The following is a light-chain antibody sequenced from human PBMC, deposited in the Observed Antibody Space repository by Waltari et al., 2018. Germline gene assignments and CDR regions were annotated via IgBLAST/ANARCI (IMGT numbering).Light chain of an antibody. CDR1: QSVSSSY. Sequence: EIVLTQSPGTLSLSPGERATPSCRASQSVSSSYLAWYQQKPGQAPRLLIYGASSRATGIPDRFSGRWSGTDFTLTISRLEPEDFAVYYCQQYGSSPWTFGQGTKVEIK. V-gene: IGKV3-20*01. CDR3: QQYGSSPWT. J-gene: IGKJ1*01. CDR2: GAS.